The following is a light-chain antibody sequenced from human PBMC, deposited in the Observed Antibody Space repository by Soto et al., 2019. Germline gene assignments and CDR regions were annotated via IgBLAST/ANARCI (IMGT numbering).Light chain of an antibody. CDR2: GTS. CDR3: QQSDT. CDR1: QSVSNNY. J-gene: IGKJ5*01. V-gene: IGKV3-20*01. Sequence: EIVLTQSPVALSLSPGERSTLSCRTSQSVSNNYLAWYQQKPGQAPRLLTYGTSSRATGIPDRFSGSGSGTDFTLTISRLEPEDFAVYYCQQSDTFGQGTRLEIK.